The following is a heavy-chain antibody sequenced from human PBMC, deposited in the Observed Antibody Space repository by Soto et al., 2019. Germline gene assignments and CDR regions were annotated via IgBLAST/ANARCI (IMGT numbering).Heavy chain of an antibody. D-gene: IGHD3-10*01. V-gene: IGHV4-59*01. CDR2: IYYSGST. CDR3: ARDTPSTNVYGSAPHYMDV. Sequence: PSETLSLTCSVSGGSISSYYWSWIRQPPGKGLEWIGYIYYSGSTNYNPSLKSRVTISVDTSKNQFSLKLSSVTAADTAVYYCARDTPSTNVYGSAPHYMDVWGKGTTVTVSS. CDR1: GGSISSYY. J-gene: IGHJ6*03.